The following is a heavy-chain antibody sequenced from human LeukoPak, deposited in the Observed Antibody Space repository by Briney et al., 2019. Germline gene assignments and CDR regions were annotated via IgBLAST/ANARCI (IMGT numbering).Heavy chain of an antibody. CDR1: GFTFSDHY. CDR3: AKYCGGDCYALDY. D-gene: IGHD2-21*02. J-gene: IGHJ4*02. CDR2: IRNKANSYAT. V-gene: IGHV3-72*01. Sequence: GGSLRLSCAASGFTFSDHYMDWVRQAPGKGLECVGRIRNKANSYATEYAASVKGRFTISRDDSKNSLYLQMNSLKTDDTAVYYCAKYCGGDCYALDYWGQGTLVTVSS.